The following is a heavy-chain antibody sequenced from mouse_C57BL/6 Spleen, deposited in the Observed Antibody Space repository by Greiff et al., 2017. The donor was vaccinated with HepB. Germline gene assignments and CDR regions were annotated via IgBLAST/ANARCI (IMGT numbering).Heavy chain of an antibody. CDR2: ISSGSNTI. V-gene: IGHV5-17*01. Sequence: EVTLVESGGGLVKPGGSLKLSCAASGFTFSDYGMHWVRQAPEKGLEWVAYISSGSNTIYYEDTVKGRFTISRDNAKNTLCLQMTSLRSEDTAMYYCASDEDLYFDVWGTGTTVTVSS. CDR3: ASDEDLYFDV. J-gene: IGHJ1*03. CDR1: GFTFSDYG.